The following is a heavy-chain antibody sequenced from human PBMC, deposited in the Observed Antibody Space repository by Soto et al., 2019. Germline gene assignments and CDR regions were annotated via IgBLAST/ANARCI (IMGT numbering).Heavy chain of an antibody. CDR1: GGSISSYY. CDR3: ARDPPYGSGTSQNYGMDV. Sequence: PSETLSLTCTVSGGSISSYYWSWIRQPPGKDLEWIGYIYYSGSTNYNPSLKSRVTISVDTSKNQFSLKLSSVTAADTAVYYCARDPPYGSGTSQNYGMDVWGQGTTVTVSS. D-gene: IGHD3-10*01. V-gene: IGHV4-59*01. CDR2: IYYSGST. J-gene: IGHJ6*02.